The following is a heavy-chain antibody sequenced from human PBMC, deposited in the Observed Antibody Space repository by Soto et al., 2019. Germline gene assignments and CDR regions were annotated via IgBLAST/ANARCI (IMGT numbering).Heavy chain of an antibody. V-gene: IGHV3-21*01. J-gene: IGHJ4*02. CDR1: GFTFSSYS. D-gene: IGHD3-10*01. CDR2: ISSSSSYI. Sequence: EVQLVESGGGLVKPGGSLRLSCAASGFTFSSYSMNWVRQAPGKGLEWVSAISSSSSYIYYADSVKGRFTISRDNAKNSLYLQMNSLIAEDTAVYYCARMAVDGSGSYYASDYWGQGTLVTVSS. CDR3: ARMAVDGSGSYYASDY.